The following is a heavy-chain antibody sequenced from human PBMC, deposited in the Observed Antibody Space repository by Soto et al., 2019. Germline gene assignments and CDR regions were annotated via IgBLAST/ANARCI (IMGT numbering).Heavy chain of an antibody. CDR1: GASVSSGNHY. J-gene: IGHJ4*02. CDR2: IYNGVIT. CDR3: ARGWDANS. Sequence: QVLMQESGPGLVKPSETLSLTCTVSGASVSSGNHYCSWIRQPPGKRLEWIGFIYNGVITNYSPSLKSRVSISADTSRNQFSLKVSSVTAADTAVYYCARGWDANSWGQGALVTVSS. D-gene: IGHD6-19*01. V-gene: IGHV4-61*01.